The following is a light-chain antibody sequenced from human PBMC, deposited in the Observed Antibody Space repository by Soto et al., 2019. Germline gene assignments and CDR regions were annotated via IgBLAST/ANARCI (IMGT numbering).Light chain of an antibody. CDR3: QQYDEWPLT. CDR2: DAF. Sequence: EKVMTQSPATLSVSPGERATLSCRARQNVKTRLAWYQQKPGQAPRLLIYDAFTMATGSPARFSGSASGTEFTLTISSLQSEDFAVYYCQQYDEWPLTFGGGTKVEIK. J-gene: IGKJ4*01. CDR1: QNVKTR. V-gene: IGKV3-15*01.